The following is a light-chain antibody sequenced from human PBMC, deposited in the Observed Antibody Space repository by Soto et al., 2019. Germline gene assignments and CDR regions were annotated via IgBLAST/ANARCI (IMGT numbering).Light chain of an antibody. CDR2: SNN. CDR3: AAWDDSLNGVL. V-gene: IGLV1-44*01. J-gene: IGLJ2*01. Sequence: QSVLTQPPSAYGTAGQRVTISCSGSSSNIGTNTVNWYQQLPGTAPKLHIYSNNQRPSGVPDRFSGSKSGTSAFLAISGLQSEDEADYYCAAWDDSLNGVLFGGGTKLTVL. CDR1: SSNIGTNT.